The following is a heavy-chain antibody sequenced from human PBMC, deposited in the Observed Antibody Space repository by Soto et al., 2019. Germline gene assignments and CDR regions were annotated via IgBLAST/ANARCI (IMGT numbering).Heavy chain of an antibody. Sequence: QVQLQESGPGLVKPSETLSLTCTVSGGSISSYYWSWIRQPPGKGLEWIGYIYYSGSTNYNPSLKSRVTISVDTSKNKFSLTLSSVTAADTAVYYCARGTAVATIDYWGQGTLVTVSS. J-gene: IGHJ4*02. V-gene: IGHV4-59*01. CDR1: GGSISSYY. CDR3: ARGTAVATIDY. CDR2: IYYSGST. D-gene: IGHD6-19*01.